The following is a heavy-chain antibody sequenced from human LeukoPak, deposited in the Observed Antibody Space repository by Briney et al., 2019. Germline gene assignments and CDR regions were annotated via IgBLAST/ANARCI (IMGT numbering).Heavy chain of an antibody. CDR2: INHSGST. CDR1: GGSFSGYY. J-gene: IGHJ5*02. Sequence: SETLSLTCAVYGGSFSGYYWSWIRQPPGKGLEWIGEINHSGSTNYNPSLKSRVTISVDTSKNQFSLKLSSVTAADTAVYYCARLGLSIAVAGTVSWFDPLGQGTLVTGSS. D-gene: IGHD6-19*01. V-gene: IGHV4-34*01. CDR3: ARLGLSIAVAGTVSWFDP.